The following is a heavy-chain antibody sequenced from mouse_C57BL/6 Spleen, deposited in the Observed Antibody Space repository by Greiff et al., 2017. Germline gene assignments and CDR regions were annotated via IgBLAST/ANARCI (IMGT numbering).Heavy chain of an antibody. Sequence: QVQLKESGPELVKPGASVKISCKASGYSFTSYYIHWVKQRPGQGLEWIGWIYPGSGNTKYNEKFKGKATLTADTSSSTAYMQLSSLTSEDSAVYYCARSGTGAMDYWGQGTSVTVSS. D-gene: IGHD3-3*01. CDR1: GYSFTSYY. CDR3: ARSGTGAMDY. V-gene: IGHV1-66*01. CDR2: IYPGSGNT. J-gene: IGHJ4*01.